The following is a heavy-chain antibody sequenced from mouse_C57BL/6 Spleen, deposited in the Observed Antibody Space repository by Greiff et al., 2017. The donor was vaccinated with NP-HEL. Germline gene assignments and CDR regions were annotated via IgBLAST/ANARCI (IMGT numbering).Heavy chain of an antibody. J-gene: IGHJ3*01. D-gene: IGHD3-2*02. CDR2: IRSKSNNYAT. V-gene: IGHV10-1*01. CDR1: GFSFNTYA. CDR3: VRWDSSGYTFAY. Sequence: EVQRVESGGGLVQPKGSLKLSCAASGFSFNTYAMNWVRQAPGKGLEWVARIRSKSNNYATYYADSVKDRFTISRDDSESMLYLQMNNLKTEDTAMYYCVRWDSSGYTFAYWGQGTLVTVSA.